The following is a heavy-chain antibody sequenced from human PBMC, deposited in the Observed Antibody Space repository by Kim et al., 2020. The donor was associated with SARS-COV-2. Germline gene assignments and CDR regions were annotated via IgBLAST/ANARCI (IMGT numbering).Heavy chain of an antibody. CDR1: GFTFSSYA. D-gene: IGHD6-13*01. J-gene: IGHJ6*03. CDR2: ISGSGGST. CDR3: AKDAAAARHYYYYYMDV. V-gene: IGHV3-23*01. Sequence: GGSLRRSCAASGFTFSSYAMSLVRQAPGKGLEWVSAISGSGGSTYYADSVKGRFTISRDNSKNTLYLQMNSLRAEDTAVYYCAKDAAAARHYYYYYMDVWGKGTTVTVSS.